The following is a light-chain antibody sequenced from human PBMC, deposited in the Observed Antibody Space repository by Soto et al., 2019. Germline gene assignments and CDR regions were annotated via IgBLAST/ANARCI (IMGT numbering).Light chain of an antibody. J-gene: IGKJ4*01. CDR1: QSVANNY. CDR2: DAS. CDR3: EQYGSTPLT. V-gene: IGKV3-20*01. Sequence: EIVLKQSPGTLSLSPGERATLSCRASQSVANNYLAWYQQKPGQAPRFLMYDASSMATGIPDRFSGSGSGTDFTLTISRLEPEDFAVYYCEQYGSTPLTFGGGTKVELK.